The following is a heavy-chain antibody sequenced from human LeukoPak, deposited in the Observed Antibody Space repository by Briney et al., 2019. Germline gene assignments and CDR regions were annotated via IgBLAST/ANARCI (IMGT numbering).Heavy chain of an antibody. CDR1: GGSISSYY. D-gene: IGHD3-3*01. V-gene: IGHV4-59*05. J-gene: IGHJ5*02. Sequence: SETLSLTCTVSGGSISSYYWSWIRQPPGKGLEWIGSIYYSGSTYYNPSLKSRVTISVDTSKNQFSLKLSSVTAADTAVYYCARQVLLTYDFWSGYYCWFDPWGQGTLVTVSS. CDR3: ARQVLLTYDFWSGYYCWFDP. CDR2: IYYSGST.